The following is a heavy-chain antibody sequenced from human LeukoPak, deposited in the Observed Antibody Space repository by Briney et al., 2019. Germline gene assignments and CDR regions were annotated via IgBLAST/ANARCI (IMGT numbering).Heavy chain of an antibody. Sequence: SETLSLTCTVSGGSISSYYWSWIRQPPGKGLEWIGYIYYSGSTNYNPSLKSRVTISVDTSKNQFSLKLSSVTAADTAVYYCARRLAYCGGDCLDAFDIWSQGTMVTVSS. J-gene: IGHJ3*02. CDR3: ARRLAYCGGDCLDAFDI. CDR2: IYYSGST. V-gene: IGHV4-59*08. D-gene: IGHD2-21*02. CDR1: GGSISSYY.